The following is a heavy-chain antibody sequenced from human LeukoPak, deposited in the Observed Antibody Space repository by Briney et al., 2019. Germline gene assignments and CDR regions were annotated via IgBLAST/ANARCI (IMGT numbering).Heavy chain of an antibody. V-gene: IGHV4-59*12. CDR3: VRDQPGAKAMDV. J-gene: IGHJ6*02. CDR2: IYYSGST. Sequence: SETLSLTCTVSSGSISSYYWSWIRQPPGKGLEWIGYIYYSGSTNYNPSLKSRVTMSVDTSKNQFSLNLSSVTAADTAVYYCVRDQPGAKAMDVWGQGTTVIVSS. CDR1: SGSISSYY.